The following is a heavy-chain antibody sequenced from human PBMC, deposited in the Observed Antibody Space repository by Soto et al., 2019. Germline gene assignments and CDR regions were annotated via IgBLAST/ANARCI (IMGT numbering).Heavy chain of an antibody. CDR1: GLTFNIYG. J-gene: IGHJ4*02. Sequence: VKLVESGGGVVQPEWSLRLSCAASGLTFNIYGIHWVRKAPEKGLEWVALISYDGSNQYDADSVKGRFTNSKDNAKNTLLLQMNSLRADATAVYYCAKDQSSGQGSFDSWGQGTLVTFSS. V-gene: IGHV3-30*18. CDR2: ISYDGSNQ. CDR3: AKDQSSGQGSFDS.